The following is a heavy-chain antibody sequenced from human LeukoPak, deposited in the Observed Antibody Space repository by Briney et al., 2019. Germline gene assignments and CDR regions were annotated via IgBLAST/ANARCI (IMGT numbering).Heavy chain of an antibody. J-gene: IGHJ4*02. CDR3: ARSPRYYYDSSGYSYY. Sequence: ASVKVSCKASGYTFTSYYMHWVRQAPGQGLEWMGIINPSGGSTSYAQKFQGRVTMTRDTSTSTAYMELRSLRSDDTAVYYCARSPRYYYDSSGYSYYWGQGTLVTVSS. CDR2: INPSGGST. V-gene: IGHV1-46*01. CDR1: GYTFTSYY. D-gene: IGHD3-22*01.